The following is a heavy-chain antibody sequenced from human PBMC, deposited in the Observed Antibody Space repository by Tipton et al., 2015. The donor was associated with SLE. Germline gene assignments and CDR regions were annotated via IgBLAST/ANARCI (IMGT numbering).Heavy chain of an antibody. CDR1: GFTVSSNY. V-gene: IGHV3-11*04. D-gene: IGHD2/OR15-2a*01. J-gene: IGHJ6*02. Sequence: SLRLSCAASGFTVSSNYMSWIRQAPGKGLEWVSYISSSGSTIYYADSVKGRFTISRDNAKNSLYLQMNSLRAEDTAVYYCASFRWPNIRDGMDVWGQGTTVTVSS. CDR2: ISSSGSTI. CDR3: ASFRWPNIRDGMDV.